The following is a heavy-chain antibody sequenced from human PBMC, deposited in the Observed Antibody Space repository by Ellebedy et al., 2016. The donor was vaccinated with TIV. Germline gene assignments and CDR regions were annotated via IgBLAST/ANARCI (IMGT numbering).Heavy chain of an antibody. V-gene: IGHV3-30*18. D-gene: IGHD2-2*01. CDR2: ISYDGSNK. CDR1: GFTFSSYG. Sequence: GGSLRLXCAASGFTFSSYGMHWVRQAPGKGLEWVAVISYDGSNKYYADSVKGRFTISRDNSKNTLYLQMNSLRAEDTAVYYCAKGGSSSTSKQRPRGYYYYMDVWGKGTTVTVSS. CDR3: AKGGSSSTSKQRPRGYYYYMDV. J-gene: IGHJ6*03.